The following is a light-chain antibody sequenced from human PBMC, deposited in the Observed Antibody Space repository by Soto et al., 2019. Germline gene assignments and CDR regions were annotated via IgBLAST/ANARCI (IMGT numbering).Light chain of an antibody. J-gene: IGKJ4*01. V-gene: IGKV1-33*01. CDR2: DAS. CDR3: QQYDNLPSIT. Sequence: DIQMTQSPSSLSASVGDRVTITCQASHDISNYLNWYQQKPGKAPRLLIYDASNLETGVTSRFSGSGSGTDFTFTISSLQPEDIATYYCQQYDNLPSITFGGGTKVEIK. CDR1: HDISNY.